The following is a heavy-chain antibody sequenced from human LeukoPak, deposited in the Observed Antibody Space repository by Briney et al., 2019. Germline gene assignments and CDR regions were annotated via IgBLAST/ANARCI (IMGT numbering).Heavy chain of an antibody. J-gene: IGHJ5*02. CDR3: AKDDGSGSYLVSDWFDP. CDR2: ISGSGGST. D-gene: IGHD3-10*01. V-gene: IGHV3-23*01. Sequence: PGGSLRLSCAASGFTFSSYAMSWVRQAPGKGLEWVSAISGSGGSTYYADSVKGRFTISRDNSKNTLYLQMNSLRAEDTAVYYCAKDDGSGSYLVSDWFDPWGREPWSPSPQ. CDR1: GFTFSSYA.